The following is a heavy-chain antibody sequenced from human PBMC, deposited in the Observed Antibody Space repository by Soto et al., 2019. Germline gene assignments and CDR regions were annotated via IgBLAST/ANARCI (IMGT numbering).Heavy chain of an antibody. J-gene: IGHJ5*02. Sequence: SETLSLTCTVSGDSITSNSYFWAWIRQPPGKGLEWIGSIYYSGSTYYNPSLKSRVTISVDTSKNQFSLKLSSVTAADTAVYYCARHPSDFWFDPWGQGTLVTVSS. CDR3: ARHPSDFWFDP. CDR2: IYYSGST. D-gene: IGHD2-21*02. CDR1: GDSITSNSYF. V-gene: IGHV4-39*01.